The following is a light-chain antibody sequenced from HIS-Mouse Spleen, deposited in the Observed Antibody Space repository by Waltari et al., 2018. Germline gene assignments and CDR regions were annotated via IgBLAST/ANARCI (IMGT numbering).Light chain of an antibody. Sequence: QSALTQPPSVSGSPGQSVTISCTGTSSDVGSYNRVYWYQQPPGTAPNLMIYEVSNRPSGVPDRFSGSKSGNTASLTISGLQAEDEADYYCSSYTSSSTVFGTGTKVTVL. CDR2: EVS. CDR3: SSYTSSSTV. J-gene: IGLJ1*01. V-gene: IGLV2-18*02. CDR1: SSDVGSYNR.